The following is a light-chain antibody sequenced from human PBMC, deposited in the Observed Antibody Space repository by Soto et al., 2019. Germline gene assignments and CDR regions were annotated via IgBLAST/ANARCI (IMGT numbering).Light chain of an antibody. V-gene: IGKV1-9*01. CDR3: QQLNGYQLA. Sequence: DIQLTQSPSFLSAFAGDTVTITCRASQAMSTYLAWYQQKPGKVPKLLIRSASTLQSGVPPRFSGGGSGTEVTLTISTLQPDDSGIYYCQQLNGYQLAFGGGTNVEIK. CDR2: SAS. CDR1: QAMSTY. J-gene: IGKJ4*01.